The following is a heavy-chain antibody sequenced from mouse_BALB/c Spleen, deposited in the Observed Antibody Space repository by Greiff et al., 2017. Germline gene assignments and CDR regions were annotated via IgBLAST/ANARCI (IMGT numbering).Heavy chain of an antibody. CDR1: GFTFSSYA. CDR2: ISSGGST. D-gene: IGHD3-2*02. CDR3: AREARYFDV. J-gene: IGHJ1*01. Sequence: MLVESGGGLVKPGGSLKLSCAASGFTFSSYAMSWVRQTPEKRLEWVASISSGGSTYYPDSVKGRFTISRDNARNILYLQMSSLRSEDTAMYYCAREARYFDVWGAGTTVTVSS. V-gene: IGHV5-6-5*01.